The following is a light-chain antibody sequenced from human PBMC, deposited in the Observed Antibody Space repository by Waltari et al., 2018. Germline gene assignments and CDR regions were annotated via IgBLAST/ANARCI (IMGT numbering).Light chain of an antibody. Sequence: EIVMTQSPATLSVSPGERATLSCRASHNVTTYLDWYQQKPGQAPRLLIHRASIRATDIPGRFSGSGSGTEFTLTISGLQSEDFAVYFCQHYNNWPLTFGGGTKVEIK. CDR2: RAS. V-gene: IGKV3-15*01. CDR1: HNVTTY. J-gene: IGKJ4*01. CDR3: QHYNNWPLT.